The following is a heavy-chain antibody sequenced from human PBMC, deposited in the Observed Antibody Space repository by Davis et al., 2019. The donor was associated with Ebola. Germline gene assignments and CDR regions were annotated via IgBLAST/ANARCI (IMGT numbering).Heavy chain of an antibody. D-gene: IGHD2-2*01. V-gene: IGHV3-48*02. J-gene: IGHJ5*02. CDR3: ARDVYCSSTSCYFSWFDP. CDR2: ITSSSSSI. Sequence: GGSLRLSCAASGFTFSSYSMNWVRQAPGKGLEWVSSITSSSSSIYYADSVKGRFTISRDNAKNSLYLQMNSLRDEDTAVYYCARDVYCSSTSCYFSWFDPWGQGTLVTVSS. CDR1: GFTFSSYS.